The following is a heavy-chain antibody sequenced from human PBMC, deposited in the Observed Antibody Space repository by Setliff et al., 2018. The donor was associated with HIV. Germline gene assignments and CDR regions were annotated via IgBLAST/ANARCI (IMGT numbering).Heavy chain of an antibody. Sequence: PGGSLRLSCAASGFTFSSYGMHWVRQSPGKGLQWVGVISYDGSHEYYAESVKGRFTISRDNSNNTLYLQMNSLSAEETAVYYCARERFWSGYYNAKLGYNWFGPWGQGTLVTVSS. D-gene: IGHD3-3*01. V-gene: IGHV3-30*04. J-gene: IGHJ5*02. CDR3: ARERFWSGYYNAKLGYNWFGP. CDR1: GFTFSSYG. CDR2: ISYDGSHE.